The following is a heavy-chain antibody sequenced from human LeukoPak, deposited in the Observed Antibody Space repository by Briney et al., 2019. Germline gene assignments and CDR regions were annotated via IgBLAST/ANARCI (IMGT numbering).Heavy chain of an antibody. V-gene: IGHV4-4*07. D-gene: IGHD6-19*01. Sequence: WETLSLTCTVSGDSINDYYWTWIRQPAGKRMEWIGRIYKKATNYQDTKYNPSLESRLTLSIDASKKQFSLNLRSVTAADTAVYYCARESVAVGTRWFDRWGQGVLVSVSS. CDR2: IYKKATNYQDT. CDR1: GDSINDYY. J-gene: IGHJ5*02. CDR3: ARESVAVGTRWFDR.